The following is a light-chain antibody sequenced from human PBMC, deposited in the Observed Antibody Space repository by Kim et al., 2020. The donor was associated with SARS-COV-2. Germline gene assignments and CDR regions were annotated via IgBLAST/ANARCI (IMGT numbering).Light chain of an antibody. CDR2: AAS. Sequence: DIQMTQSPSSLSASVGDRVTITCRASQGISNYVAWYQQKPGNAPKLLIYAASTLQSGVPSRFSGSGSGTDFTLIISSLQPEDVATYYCQKFDSAPPFTFGPGTKVDIK. CDR3: QKFDSAPPFT. V-gene: IGKV1-27*01. J-gene: IGKJ3*01. CDR1: QGISNY.